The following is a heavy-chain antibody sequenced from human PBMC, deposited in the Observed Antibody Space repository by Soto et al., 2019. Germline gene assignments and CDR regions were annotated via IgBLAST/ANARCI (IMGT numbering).Heavy chain of an antibody. V-gene: IGHV3-74*02. CDR2: INSDGAIT. J-gene: IGHJ5*02. D-gene: IGHD3-3*01. CDR3: ASEVIRFTVDP. Sequence: EVQLVESGGGLVQPGGSLRLSCAASGFTFSRYWMHWVRQAPGKGLMWVSRINSDGAITNYADSVKGRFTISRDNARNTVYLQMNSLRAEDLGAFYCASEVIRFTVDPCGQGTLVTVSS. CDR1: GFTFSRYW.